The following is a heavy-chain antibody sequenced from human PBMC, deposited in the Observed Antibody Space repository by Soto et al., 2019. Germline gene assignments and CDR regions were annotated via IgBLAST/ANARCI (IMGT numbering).Heavy chain of an antibody. CDR1: GFTFSSYA. D-gene: IGHD1-1*01. Sequence: PGESLRLSCGASGFTFSSYAMGWVRQAPGKGVEWVSTIGGSGCRIYYADSVKGRFTISRDNSKNTLYLQMNSLRAEDTAVYYCDKHFIGGRLQSPFDLWGQGTLVTVSS. J-gene: IGHJ4*02. CDR3: DKHFIGGRLQSPFDL. V-gene: IGHV3-23*01. CDR2: IGGSGCRI.